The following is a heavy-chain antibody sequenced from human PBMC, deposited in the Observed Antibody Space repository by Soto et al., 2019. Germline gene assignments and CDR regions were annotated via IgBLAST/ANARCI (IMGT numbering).Heavy chain of an antibody. V-gene: IGHV4-39*01. D-gene: IGHD4-4*01. CDR1: SGSISSSSSY. CDR2: TYYSGNN. J-gene: IGHJ4*02. Sequence: QLQLQESGPGLVKSSETLFLTCTVSSGSISSSSSYWGWIRKPPGKGLEWIGSTYYSGNNSYNPSLTSRGAISIDSSKTQFSLKLNSVTTAYTAVYYCGAEDYSAKGYDFETWGQGTLVTVSS. CDR3: GAEDYSAKGYDFET.